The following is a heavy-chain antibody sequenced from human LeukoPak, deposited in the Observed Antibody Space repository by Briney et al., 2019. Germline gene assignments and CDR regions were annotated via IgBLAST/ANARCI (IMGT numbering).Heavy chain of an antibody. CDR1: GFTFSDHY. CDR2: TRNKANTYTT. D-gene: IGHD5-12*01. CDR3: ARAAEYSGYDSADY. V-gene: IGHV3-72*01. J-gene: IGHJ4*02. Sequence: PGGSLRLSCAASGFTFSDHYLNWVRQAPGKGLEWVGRTRNKANTYTTEYAASVKGRFTISRDDSKNSLYLQMNSLKTEDTAVYHCARAAEYSGYDSADYWGQGTLVTVSS.